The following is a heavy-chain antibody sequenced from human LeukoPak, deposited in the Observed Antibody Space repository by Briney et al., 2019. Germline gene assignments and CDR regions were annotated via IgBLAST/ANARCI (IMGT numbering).Heavy chain of an antibody. Sequence: GASVKVSCEVSGYTLTELSMHWVRQAPGKGLEWMGGFDPEDGETIYAQKFQGRVTMTEDTSTDTAYMELSSLRSEDTAVYYCATSGRRAGAYYFDYWDQGTLVTVSS. J-gene: IGHJ4*02. V-gene: IGHV1-24*01. CDR2: FDPEDGET. CDR1: GYTLTELS. CDR3: ATSGRRAGAYYFDY. D-gene: IGHD1-26*01.